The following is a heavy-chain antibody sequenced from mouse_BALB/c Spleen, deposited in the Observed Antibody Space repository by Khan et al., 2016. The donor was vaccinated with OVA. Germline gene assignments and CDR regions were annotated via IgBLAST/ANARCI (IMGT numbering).Heavy chain of an antibody. CDR2: INPYNAGT. J-gene: IGHJ3*01. V-gene: IGHV1S136*01. Sequence: VQLQQSGPELVEPGASVKMSCKASGYTFTNYVMHWVKQKPGQGLEWIGYINPYNAGTRYNEKFKGEATLTSDISSTTAYMELSSLTSEDSAAYYCAREASSWDFSFPYWGQGTLVTVSA. CDR1: GYTFTNYV. CDR3: AREASSWDFSFPY. D-gene: IGHD4-1*01.